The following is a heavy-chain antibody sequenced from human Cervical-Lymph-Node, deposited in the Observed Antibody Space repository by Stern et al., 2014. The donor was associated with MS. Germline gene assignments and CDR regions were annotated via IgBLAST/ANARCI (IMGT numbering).Heavy chain of an antibody. V-gene: IGHV4-39*01. Sequence: QLQLQESGPGLVKPSETLSLTCAVSGGSISSSDYYWGWIRQPPGKGLEWIGRIHEGGSTFYNPSLKSRVTISSETSKNQFSLELSSVTAADTAMYYCARGLLWFGELKVNGFDPWGQGTLVTVSS. D-gene: IGHD3-10*01. CDR1: GGSISSSDYY. CDR3: ARGLLWFGELKVNGFDP. CDR2: IHEGGST. J-gene: IGHJ5*02.